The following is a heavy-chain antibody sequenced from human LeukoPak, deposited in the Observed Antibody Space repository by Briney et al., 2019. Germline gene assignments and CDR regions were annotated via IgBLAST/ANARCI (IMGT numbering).Heavy chain of an antibody. CDR2: IYSGGST. CDR1: GFTVSSNY. CDR3: ARGRGIVGATNFDY. V-gene: IGHV3-66*01. D-gene: IGHD1-26*01. J-gene: IGHJ4*02. Sequence: GGSLRLSCAASGFTVSSNYMSWVRQAPGKGLEWVSVIYSGGSTYYADSVKGRFTISRDNSKNTLYLQMNSLRAEGTAVYYCARGRGIVGATNFDYWGQGTLVTVSS.